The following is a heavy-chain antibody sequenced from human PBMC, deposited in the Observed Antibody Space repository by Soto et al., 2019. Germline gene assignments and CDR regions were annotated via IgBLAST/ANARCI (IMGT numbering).Heavy chain of an antibody. J-gene: IGHJ5*02. V-gene: IGHV3-23*01. Sequence: EVQLLESGGGLVQPGGSLRLSCAASGFTFSSYAMSWVRQAPGKGLEWVSAISGSGGSTYYADSVKGRFTISRDNSKNTLYLQMNSLRAEDTAVYYCAKVDHPGILTGYQTYNWFDPWGQGTLVTVSS. CDR3: AKVDHPGILTGYQTYNWFDP. CDR2: ISGSGGST. CDR1: GFTFSSYA. D-gene: IGHD3-9*01.